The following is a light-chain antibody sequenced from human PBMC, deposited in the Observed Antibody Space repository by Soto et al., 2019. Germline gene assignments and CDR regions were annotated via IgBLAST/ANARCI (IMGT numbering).Light chain of an antibody. V-gene: IGLV2-14*01. CDR1: SSDVGGYNY. CDR2: EVS. CDR3: SSYTSSTFYV. J-gene: IGLJ1*01. Sequence: QSALTQPASVSGSPGQSITISCTGTSSDVGGYNYVSWYQQRPGKAPKLMIYEVSNRPSGVSNRSSGSKSGNTASLTISGLQAEDEADYYCSSYTSSTFYVSGTGTKVTVL.